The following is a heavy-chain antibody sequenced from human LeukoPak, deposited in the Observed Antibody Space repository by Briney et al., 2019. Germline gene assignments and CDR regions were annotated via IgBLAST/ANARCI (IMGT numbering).Heavy chain of an antibody. D-gene: IGHD6-13*01. CDR1: GGSISSSSYY. CDR3: ARDFSVAGTHFDY. CDR2: IYYSGST. V-gene: IGHV4-39*07. J-gene: IGHJ4*02. Sequence: SETLSLTCTVSGGSISSSSYYWGWIRQPPGKGLEWIGSIYYSGSTYYNPSLKSRVTISVDTSKNQFSLKLSSVTAADTAVYYCARDFSVAGTHFDYWGQGTLVTVSS.